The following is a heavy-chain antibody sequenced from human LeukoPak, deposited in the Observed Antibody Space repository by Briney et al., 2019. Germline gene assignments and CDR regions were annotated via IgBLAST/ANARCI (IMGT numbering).Heavy chain of an antibody. CDR3: ARGLRGTMIVVVNRWFDP. Sequence: SETLSLTCAVYGGSFSGYYWSCIRQPPGKGLEWIGEINHSGSTNYNPSLKSRVTISVDTSKNQFSLKRSSVTAADTAVYYCARGLRGTMIVVVNRWFDPWGQGTLVTVSS. J-gene: IGHJ5*02. CDR2: INHSGST. V-gene: IGHV4-34*01. CDR1: GGSFSGYY. D-gene: IGHD3-22*01.